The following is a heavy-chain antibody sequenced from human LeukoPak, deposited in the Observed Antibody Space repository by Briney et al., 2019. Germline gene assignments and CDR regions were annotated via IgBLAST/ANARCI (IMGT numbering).Heavy chain of an antibody. D-gene: IGHD3-3*01. V-gene: IGHV3-66*02. Sequence: GGSLRLSCAASGFTVSSNYMSWVRQAPGKWLEWVSVIYSGGSTYYADSVKGRFTISRDNSKDTLYLQMNSLRAEDTAVYYCARDVGSIFGMEFDYWGQGTLVTVSS. J-gene: IGHJ4*02. CDR1: GFTVSSNY. CDR2: IYSGGST. CDR3: ARDVGSIFGMEFDY.